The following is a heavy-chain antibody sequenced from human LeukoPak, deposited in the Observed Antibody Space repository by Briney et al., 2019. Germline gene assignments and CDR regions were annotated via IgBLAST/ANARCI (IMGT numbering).Heavy chain of an antibody. CDR2: ISGSDGST. Sequence: GGSLRLSCAASGFTFSSYTMSWVRQAPGKGLEWVSTISGSDGSTSYADSVRGRFTISRDNSKKTLYLQMNSLRAEDTAVYYCANTITLGGVIAPLSYWGQGTLVTVSS. J-gene: IGHJ4*02. D-gene: IGHD3-16*02. CDR1: GFTFSSYT. V-gene: IGHV3-23*01. CDR3: ANTITLGGVIAPLSY.